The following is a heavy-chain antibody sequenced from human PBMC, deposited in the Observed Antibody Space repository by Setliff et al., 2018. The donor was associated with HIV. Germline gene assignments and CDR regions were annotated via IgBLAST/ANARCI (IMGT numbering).Heavy chain of an antibody. CDR3: ARDYYDDSYYRPGIYYYYYMDV. J-gene: IGHJ6*03. Sequence: SETLSLTCAVSGGSISSSNWWSWVRQPPGKGLEWIGDIIHSGSANYNPSLRSRVTISVDTSSNQFSLKLSSVTAADTAVYYCARDYYDDSYYRPGIYYYYYMDVWGKGTTVTVSS. CDR2: IIHSGSA. V-gene: IGHV4-4*02. CDR1: GGSISSSNW. D-gene: IGHD3-10*01.